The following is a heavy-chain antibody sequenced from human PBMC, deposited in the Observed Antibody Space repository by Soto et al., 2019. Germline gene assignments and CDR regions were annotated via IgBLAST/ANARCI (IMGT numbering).Heavy chain of an antibody. CDR1: GFTFSSYA. J-gene: IGHJ4*02. V-gene: IGHV3-23*01. CDR3: AKSRDLGWSDSGHFDY. CDR2: ISDSGGST. D-gene: IGHD3-10*01. Sequence: EVQLLESGGGLVQPGGSLRLSCAASGFTFSSYAMSWVRQAPGKGLEWVSSISDSGGSTYYADSVKGRFTISRDKSKYTLYLQMNSLRVEDTAIYYCAKSRDLGWSDSGHFDYWGQGTLVTVSS.